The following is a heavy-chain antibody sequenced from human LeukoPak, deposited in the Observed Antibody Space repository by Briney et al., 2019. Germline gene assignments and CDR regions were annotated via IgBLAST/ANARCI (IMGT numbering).Heavy chain of an antibody. CDR2: IYSGGST. J-gene: IGHJ4*02. CDR1: GWTVSSSY. V-gene: IGHV3-66*01. CDR3: ARNRGGSYHYFDY. Sequence: GGSLRLSCAATGWTVSSSYISWVRQPPGKGLEWVSVIYSGGSTYYADSVKGRFTISRDNSKNMLYLQMNSLSAEDTAVYYCARNRGGSYHYFDYWGQGTLVTVSS. D-gene: IGHD1-26*01.